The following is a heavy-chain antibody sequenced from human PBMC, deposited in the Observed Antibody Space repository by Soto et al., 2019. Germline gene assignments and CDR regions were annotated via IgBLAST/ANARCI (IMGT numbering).Heavy chain of an antibody. Sequence: ESLRHSCAASGFTFSSYAMSWVRQAPGKGLEWVSAISGSGGSTYYADSVKGRFTISRDNSKNTLYLQMNSLRAEDTAVYYCAKMWGSSSWSNYYYGMDVWGQGTTVTVSS. D-gene: IGHD6-13*01. CDR3: AKMWGSSSWSNYYYGMDV. CDR2: ISGSGGST. V-gene: IGHV3-23*01. CDR1: GFTFSSYA. J-gene: IGHJ6*02.